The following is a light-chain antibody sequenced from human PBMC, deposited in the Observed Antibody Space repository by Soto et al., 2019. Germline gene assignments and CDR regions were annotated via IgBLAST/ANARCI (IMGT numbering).Light chain of an antibody. CDR2: DVG. CDR3: TSYTGSMTNV. Sequence: QSALTQPASVSGSPGQSITISCTGTSSDVGGYNSVSWYQHHPGKAPKLMLYDVGDRPSGVSDRFSGSKSGNTAPLTISGLKAAGEADNLCTSYTGSMTNVFGSGTK. CDR1: SSDVGGYNS. J-gene: IGLJ1*01. V-gene: IGLV2-14*03.